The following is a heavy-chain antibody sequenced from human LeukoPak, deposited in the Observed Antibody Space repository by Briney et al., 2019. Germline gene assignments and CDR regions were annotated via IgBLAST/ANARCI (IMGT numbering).Heavy chain of an antibody. J-gene: IGHJ4*02. CDR1: GFAFSAYE. D-gene: IGHD3-22*01. CDR2: MSGTDTTR. CDR3: TTLGYHLDS. Sequence: PGGSLRLSCVASGFAFSAYEMNWVRQAPGKGLEWVAYMSGTDTTRYYADSVRGRFTISRDNAKNSLYLQMSSLRVEDTALYYCTTLGYHLDSWGQGTPVTVSP. V-gene: IGHV3-48*03.